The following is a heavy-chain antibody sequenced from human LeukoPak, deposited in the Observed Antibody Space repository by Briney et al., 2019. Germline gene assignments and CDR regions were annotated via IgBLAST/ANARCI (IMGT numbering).Heavy chain of an antibody. V-gene: IGHV3-30*03. J-gene: IGHJ4*02. Sequence: PGGSLRLSCAASGFRFSSYGMLWVRRAPGNVLVWVAVISFDGSNKYYADSVKVRFTISRDNSKNTLYLQMNSLRAEDTAVYYCARESYDFWSGKAYYFDYWGQGTLVTVSS. D-gene: IGHD3-3*01. CDR1: GFRFSSYG. CDR2: ISFDGSNK. CDR3: ARESYDFWSGKAYYFDY.